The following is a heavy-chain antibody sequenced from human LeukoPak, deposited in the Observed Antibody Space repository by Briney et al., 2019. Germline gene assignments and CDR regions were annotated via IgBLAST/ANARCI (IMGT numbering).Heavy chain of an antibody. V-gene: IGHV1-8*01. CDR3: ARVPGITGTTGYYYYYMDV. Sequence: ASVKVSCKASGYTFTSYDINWVRQATGQGLEWMGWMNPNSGNTGYAQKFQGRVTITRNTPISTAYMELSSLRFEDTAVYYCARVPGITGTTGYYYYYMDVWGKGTTVTVSS. D-gene: IGHD1-7*01. CDR2: MNPNSGNT. CDR1: GYTFTSYD. J-gene: IGHJ6*03.